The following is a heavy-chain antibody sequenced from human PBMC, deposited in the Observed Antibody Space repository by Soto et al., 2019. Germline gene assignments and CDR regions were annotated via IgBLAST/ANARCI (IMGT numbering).Heavy chain of an antibody. J-gene: IGHJ4*02. CDR1: GFTFSSYP. V-gene: IGHV3-23*01. CDR3: AGLYGFPASDY. D-gene: IGHD2-8*01. Sequence: GGSLRLSCSANGFTFSSYPMSWTPKATGKALEWGSATSGSQCSTYYADSLKRPFTISRENAKDTVYLKMNSLRAEETAVYYCAGLYGFPASDYWGQGALVTVSS. CDR2: TSGSQCST.